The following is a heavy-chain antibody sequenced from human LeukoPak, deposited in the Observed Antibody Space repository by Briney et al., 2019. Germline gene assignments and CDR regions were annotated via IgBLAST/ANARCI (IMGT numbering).Heavy chain of an antibody. CDR2: ISGSGGNT. J-gene: IGHJ1*01. CDR1: GFTFSSYA. V-gene: IGHV3-23*01. CDR3: ASILSSSGWDFQH. Sequence: GRSLRLSCAASGFTFSSYAMNWVRQAPGMGLEWVSAISGSGGNTFYADSVEGRFTISRDNSKNTLYLQMNSLRAEDTAVYYCASILSSSGWDFQHWGQGTLVTVSS. D-gene: IGHD6-19*01.